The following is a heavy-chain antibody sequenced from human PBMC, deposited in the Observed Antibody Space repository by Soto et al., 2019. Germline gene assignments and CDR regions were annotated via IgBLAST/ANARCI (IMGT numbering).Heavy chain of an antibody. CDR2: MSHSGGT. D-gene: IGHD1-1*01. CDR1: GGFVSSGSYY. J-gene: IGHJ3*02. CDR3: ARVERGTATTVVDAFDI. V-gene: IGHV4-34*01. Sequence: QVQLQQWGAGLLKPSETLSLTCAVYGGFVSSGSYYWSWIRQPPGKGLEWIGEMSHSGGTHFNPSLKMRFTISVDTSKNQFPRKMSSVTAADTALYYCARVERGTATTVVDAFDIWGPGTMVTVSS.